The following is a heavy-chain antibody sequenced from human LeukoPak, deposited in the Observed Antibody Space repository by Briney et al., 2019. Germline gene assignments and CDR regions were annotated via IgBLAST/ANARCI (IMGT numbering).Heavy chain of an antibody. J-gene: IGHJ3*02. Sequence: GGSLRLSCAASGFIVSSNYMSWVRQAPGKGLEWVSVISSGGNTYYADSVKGRFTISRDNSKNTLYLQMNSLRAEDTAVYYCARDQDGYNSDAFDIWGQGTMVTVSS. D-gene: IGHD5-24*01. CDR2: ISSGGNT. CDR1: GFIVSSNY. V-gene: IGHV3-53*05. CDR3: ARDQDGYNSDAFDI.